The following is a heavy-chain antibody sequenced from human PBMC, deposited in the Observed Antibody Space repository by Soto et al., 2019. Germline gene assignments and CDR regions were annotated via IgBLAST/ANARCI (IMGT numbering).Heavy chain of an antibody. CDR1: GFTFSKYG. Sequence: SLRLSCAASGFTFSKYGMHWVRQAPGKGLEWVAVIWYDGSNKYYADSVKGRFTNSRDNSKNTLYVQMNSLRAEDTAVYYCARGFSVGATTLDYWGQGTLVTVSS. CDR2: IWYDGSNK. CDR3: ARGFSVGATTLDY. D-gene: IGHD1-26*01. J-gene: IGHJ4*02. V-gene: IGHV3-33*01.